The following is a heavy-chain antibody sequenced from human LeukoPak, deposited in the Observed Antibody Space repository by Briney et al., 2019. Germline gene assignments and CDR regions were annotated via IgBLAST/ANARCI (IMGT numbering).Heavy chain of an antibody. CDR3: ARGGYYYDSSGYYGLPNY. CDR2: INPSGGST. J-gene: IGHJ4*02. V-gene: IGHV1-46*01. D-gene: IGHD3-22*01. Sequence: ASVKVSCKASGYTFANYYMHWVRQAPGQGLERMGIINPSGGSTSYAQKFQGRVTMTRDTSTSTVYMELSSLRSEDTAVYYCARGGYYYDSSGYYGLPNYWGQGTLVTVSS. CDR1: GYTFANYY.